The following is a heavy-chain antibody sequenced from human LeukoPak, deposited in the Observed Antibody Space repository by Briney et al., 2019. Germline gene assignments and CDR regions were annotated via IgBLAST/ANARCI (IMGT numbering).Heavy chain of an antibody. CDR2: IYSGGST. J-gene: IGHJ6*03. CDR1: GFTVSSNY. D-gene: IGHD3-22*01. CDR3: ARGRDLYDSSGYYSETTTYYYYYYMDV. V-gene: IGHV3-53*01. Sequence: GGSLRLSCAASGFTVSSNYMSWVRQAPGKGMEWVSVIYSGGSTYYADSVKGRFTISRDNSKNTLYLQMNSLRAEDTAVYYCARGRDLYDSSGYYSETTTYYYYYYMDVWGKGTTVTVSS.